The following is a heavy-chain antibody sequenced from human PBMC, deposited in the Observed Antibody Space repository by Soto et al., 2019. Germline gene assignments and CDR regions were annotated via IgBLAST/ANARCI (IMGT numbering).Heavy chain of an antibody. CDR3: ASSLLTPFDY. V-gene: IGHV3-74*01. CDR1: GFTFSSYW. J-gene: IGHJ4*02. D-gene: IGHD7-27*01. CDR2: INSDGRST. Sequence: EVQLVESGGGLVQPEGSLRLSCAASGFTFSSYWMHWVRQVPGKGLVWVSRINSDGRSTSYADSVKGRFTISRDNAKNTLYLQMNSLRAEDTAVYYCASSLLTPFDYWGQGTLVTVSS.